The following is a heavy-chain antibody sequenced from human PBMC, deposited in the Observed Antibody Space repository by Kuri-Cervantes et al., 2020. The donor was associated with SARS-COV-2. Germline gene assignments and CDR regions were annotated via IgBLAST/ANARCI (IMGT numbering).Heavy chain of an antibody. D-gene: IGHD6-13*01. CDR1: GFTFSSFW. Sequence: ESLKISRAASGFTFSSFWMHWVRQAPGKGLVWVSRINSDGSSTSYADSVQGRFTISRDNSKNTLYLQMNSQRAEDTAVYYCARDTEGSSWYSYAFDIWGQGTMVTVSS. J-gene: IGHJ3*02. CDR3: ARDTEGSSWYSYAFDI. V-gene: IGHV3-74*01. CDR2: INSDGSST.